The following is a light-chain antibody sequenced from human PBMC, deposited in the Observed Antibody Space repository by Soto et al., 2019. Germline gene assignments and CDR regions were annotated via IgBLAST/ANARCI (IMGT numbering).Light chain of an antibody. Sequence: EIEMTQSPATLSVSPGERATLSCRASQSVSSKLAWYQQKPGQAPRVLIFGASTRATGIPARFSGSGSGTESDFTLSSINLEAFAFYYCHYYKDYTPTWTFGQGTRVEIK. V-gene: IGKV3-15*01. CDR2: GAS. CDR3: HYYKDYTPTWT. CDR1: QSVSSK. J-gene: IGKJ1*01.